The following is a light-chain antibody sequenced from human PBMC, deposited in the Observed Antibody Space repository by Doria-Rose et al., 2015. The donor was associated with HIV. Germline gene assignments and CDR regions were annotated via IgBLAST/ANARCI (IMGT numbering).Light chain of an antibody. J-gene: IGKJ1*01. CDR2: AAS. CDR1: TD. CDR3: QQTYSSPPWT. V-gene: IGKV1-39*01. Sequence: TDFKWFQQESGKAPNLLIYAASRLQSGVPSRFSGSGSGTDFTLTISGLQPGDFATYYCQQTYSSPPWTFGQGTKFEMK.